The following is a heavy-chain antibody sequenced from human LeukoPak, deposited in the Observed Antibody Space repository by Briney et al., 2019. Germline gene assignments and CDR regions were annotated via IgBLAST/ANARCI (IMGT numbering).Heavy chain of an antibody. CDR2: IYYSGST. Sequence: SETLSLTCTVSGGSISSYYWSWIRQPPGKGLEWIGYIYYSGSTNYNPSLKSRVTISVDTSKNQFSLKLSSVTAADTAVYYCARRHVGSSSWYDSAEYFQHWGQGTLVTVSS. D-gene: IGHD6-13*01. J-gene: IGHJ1*01. V-gene: IGHV4-59*01. CDR3: ARRHVGSSSWYDSAEYFQH. CDR1: GGSISSYY.